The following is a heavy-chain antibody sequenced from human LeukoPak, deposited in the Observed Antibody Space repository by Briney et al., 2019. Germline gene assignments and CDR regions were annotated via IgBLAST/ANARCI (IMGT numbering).Heavy chain of an antibody. D-gene: IGHD1-26*01. J-gene: IGHJ4*02. CDR1: GFTFSSYA. Sequence: PGGSLRLSCAASGFTFSSYAMSWVRQAPGKGLEWVSSISSSSSYIYHADSVKGRFTISRDNSKNTLYLQMNNLRAEDTAVYYCASRPASETYFAVFDYWGQGTLVTVSS. CDR2: ISSSSSYI. CDR3: ASRPASETYFAVFDY. V-gene: IGHV3-23*01.